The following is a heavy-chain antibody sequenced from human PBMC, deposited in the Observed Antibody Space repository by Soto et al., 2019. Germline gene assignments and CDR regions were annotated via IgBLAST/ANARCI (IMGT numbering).Heavy chain of an antibody. Sequence: SLRLSCGASGFTFSSYVMHWVRQAPGKGLEWVAVISYDGRNKYYADSVKGRFTISRDNSKNTLYLQMNSLRAEDTAVYYCAKDKQALAGFWALDYWGQGTLVTVSS. CDR2: ISYDGRNK. J-gene: IGHJ4*02. CDR3: AKDKQALAGFWALDY. V-gene: IGHV3-30*18. D-gene: IGHD6-19*01. CDR1: GFTFSSYV.